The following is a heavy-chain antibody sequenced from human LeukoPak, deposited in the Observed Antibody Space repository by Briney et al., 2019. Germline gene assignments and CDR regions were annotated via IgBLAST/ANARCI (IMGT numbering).Heavy chain of an antibody. V-gene: IGHV1-69*05. CDR2: IIPIFGTA. J-gene: IGHJ4*02. CDR3: ASDSYGALDY. CDR1: GGTFSRYA. Sequence: ASVKVSCKASGGTFSRYAISWVRQAPGQGLEWMGRIIPIFGTANYAQKFQGRVTITTDESTSTAYMELSSLRSEDTAVYYCASDSYGALDYWGPRTLVTVSS. D-gene: IGHD4-17*01.